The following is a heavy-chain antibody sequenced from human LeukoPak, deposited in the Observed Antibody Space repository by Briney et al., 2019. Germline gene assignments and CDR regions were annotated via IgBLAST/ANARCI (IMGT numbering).Heavy chain of an antibody. V-gene: IGHV4-4*07. D-gene: IGHD3-3*01. CDR1: GGSISGYY. Sequence: SETLSLICSVSGGSISGYYWSWIRQPAGKGLEWIGRIYTSGSTNYNPSLKSRVTMSVDTSKNQFSLKLSYVTAANTAVYYCARVDVFGVVSSDYYYYYMDVWGKGTTVTVSS. CDR3: ARVDVFGVVSSDYYYYYMDV. CDR2: IYTSGST. J-gene: IGHJ6*03.